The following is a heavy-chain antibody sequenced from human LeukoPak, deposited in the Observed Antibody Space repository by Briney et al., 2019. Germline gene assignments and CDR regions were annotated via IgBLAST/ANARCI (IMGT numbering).Heavy chain of an antibody. V-gene: IGHV4-34*01. CDR2: INHSGST. Sequence: SETLSLTCTVSGDSISTYYWSWVRQPPGKGLEWIGEINHSGSTNYNPSLKSRVTISVDTSKNQFSLKLSSVTAADTAVYYCARGYEDGHYYYYGMDVWGQGTTVTVSS. J-gene: IGHJ6*02. D-gene: IGHD5-12*01. CDR3: ARGYEDGHYYYYGMDV. CDR1: GDSISTYY.